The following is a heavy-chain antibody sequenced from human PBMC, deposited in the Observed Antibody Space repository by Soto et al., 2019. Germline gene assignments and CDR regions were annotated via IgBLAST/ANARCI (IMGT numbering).Heavy chain of an antibody. CDR2: ISFCDGVGTTM. D-gene: IGHD3-3*01. CDR3: ARAMKFLGFYYSMDV. V-gene: IGHV3-48*02. CDR1: GRTFSGGN. Sequence: GGSLRLTCTASGRTFSGGNMNWGRLAPCKGLEWISYISFCDGVGTTMYYAESVKGRFTIARDNAKNSLYLHMTSLKDEDTAVYYCARAMKFLGFYYSMDVWGQGTTVTVSS. J-gene: IGHJ6*02.